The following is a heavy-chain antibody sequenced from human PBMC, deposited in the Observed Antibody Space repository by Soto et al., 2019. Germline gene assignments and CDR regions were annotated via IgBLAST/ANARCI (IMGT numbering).Heavy chain of an antibody. CDR2: IFPISGTS. J-gene: IGHJ6*02. Sequence: GASVKVSCKVSGGTVNSYVVNWVRQAPGQGLEWMGGIFPISGTSYYAQKFQGRVTLSADKSTSTAYMELSSLKSEDTALYYCARDYLRTTSSGFYYGIDVWGQGTTVTVSS. D-gene: IGHD6-6*01. V-gene: IGHV1-69*06. CDR3: ARDYLRTTSSGFYYGIDV. CDR1: GGTVNSYV.